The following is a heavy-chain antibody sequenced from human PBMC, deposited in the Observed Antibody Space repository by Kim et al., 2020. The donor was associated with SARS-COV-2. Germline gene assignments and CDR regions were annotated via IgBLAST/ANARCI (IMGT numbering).Heavy chain of an antibody. CDR3: ARDDRIVGASPAAFDI. CDR1: GFTFSRYW. D-gene: IGHD1-26*01. V-gene: IGHV3-7*01. J-gene: IGHJ3*02. Sequence: GGSLRLSCAASGFTFSRYWMSWVRQAPGKGLEWVANIKQDGSEKYYVDSVKGRFTISRDNAKNSLYLQMNSLRAEDTAVYYCARDDRIVGASPAAFDIWGQGTMVTVSS. CDR2: IKQDGSEK.